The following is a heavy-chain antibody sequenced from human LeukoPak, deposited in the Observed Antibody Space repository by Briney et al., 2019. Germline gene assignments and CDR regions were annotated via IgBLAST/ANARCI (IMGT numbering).Heavy chain of an antibody. J-gene: IGHJ6*03. V-gene: IGHV4-59*01. CDR2: IYYSGST. D-gene: IGHD4-17*01. CDR3: ARGGYGDYYYYYMDV. Sequence: KPSETLSLTCTVSGGSISSDYWSWIRQPPGKGLEWIGYIYYSGSTNYNPSLKSRVTISVDTSKNQFSLKLSSVTAADTAVYYCARGGYGDYYYYYMDVWGKGTTVTVSS. CDR1: GGSISSDY.